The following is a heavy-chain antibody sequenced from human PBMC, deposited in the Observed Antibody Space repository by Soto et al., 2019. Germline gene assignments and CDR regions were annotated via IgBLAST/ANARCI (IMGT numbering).Heavy chain of an antibody. V-gene: IGHV3-74*01. CDR2: INRDGSTI. CDR3: ARVADCTYSSNCNGRAAFDM. Sequence: EVQLVESGGGLAQPGGSLRLSCAASGFTLSSHWMHGVRQAPGKGLVWVSRINRDGSTINYDDSVRGRYTISRDNAKNTLSLQMNSLRAEDTAVYYCARVADCTYSSNCNGRAAFDMWGQGTMVTVSS. J-gene: IGHJ3*02. CDR1: GFTLSSHW. D-gene: IGHD6-13*01.